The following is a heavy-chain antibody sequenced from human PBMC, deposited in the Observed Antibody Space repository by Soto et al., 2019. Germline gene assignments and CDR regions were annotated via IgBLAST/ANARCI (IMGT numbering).Heavy chain of an antibody. D-gene: IGHD3-10*01. CDR3: ARPRTYYYEAFDI. Sequence: GASVKVSCKASGGTFSSYAISWVRQAPGQGLEWMGWIIPIFGTANYAQKFQGRVTITADESTSTAYMELSSLRSEDTAVYYCARPRTYYYEAFDIWGQGTMVTVSS. CDR2: IIPIFGTA. CDR1: GGTFSSYA. J-gene: IGHJ3*02. V-gene: IGHV1-69*13.